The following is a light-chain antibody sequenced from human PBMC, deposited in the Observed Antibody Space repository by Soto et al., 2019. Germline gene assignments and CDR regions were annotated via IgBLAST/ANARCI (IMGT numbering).Light chain of an antibody. CDR2: DVA. Sequence: QSALTQPASVSESPGQSITISCTGTSSDVGFYSYVSWYQHHPGNAPKLLIYDVANRPSGVSNRFSGSKSDNTAYLSISGLQAEDEADYYCRSYTRSGTPVFGGGTKLTVL. CDR1: SSDVGFYSY. V-gene: IGLV2-14*03. CDR3: RSYTRSGTPV. J-gene: IGLJ3*02.